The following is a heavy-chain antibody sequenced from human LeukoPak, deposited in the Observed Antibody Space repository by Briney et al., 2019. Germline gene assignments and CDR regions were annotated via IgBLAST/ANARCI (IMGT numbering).Heavy chain of an antibody. CDR2: IYPGDSDT. Sequence: GESLKISCKGSGYSFTSYWIGWVRQMPGKGLEWMGIIYPGDSDTRYSPSFQGQVTISADKSISTAYLQWSSLKASDTAMYYCARGESRSWYSGGYFGVWGRGPLFTVAS. CDR1: GYSFTSYW. D-gene: IGHD6-13*01. J-gene: IGHJ2*01. CDR3: ARGESRSWYSGGYFGV. V-gene: IGHV5-51*01.